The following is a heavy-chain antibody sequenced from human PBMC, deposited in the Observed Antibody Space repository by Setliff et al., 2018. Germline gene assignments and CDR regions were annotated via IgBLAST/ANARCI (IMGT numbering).Heavy chain of an antibody. D-gene: IGHD5-12*01. Sequence: ASVKVSCKASGYTFTGYYIHWVRQGPGKGSEWWGCNDVKSGETNYDKKFQGRVIVTRDTSSSTADMGLRSLRPDDTAVYFCARGRIHDXSVYTGTWFDPWGXGTLVTVSS. V-gene: IGHV1-2*02. CDR1: GYTFTGYY. J-gene: IGHJ5*02. CDR3: ARGRIHDXSVYTGTWFDP. CDR2: NDVKSGET.